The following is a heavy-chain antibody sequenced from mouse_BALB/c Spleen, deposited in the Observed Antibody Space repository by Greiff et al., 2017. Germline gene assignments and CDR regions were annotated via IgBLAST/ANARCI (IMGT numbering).Heavy chain of an antibody. CDR3: ASSEGNYYAMDY. Sequence: VQLQQSGAELVKPGASVKMSCTASGFTFKDYYMHWVKQRPEQGLEWIGRIDPANGNTKYDPKFQGKATITADTSSNTAYLQLSSLTSEATAVYYCASSEGNYYAMDYWGQGTSVTVSS. CDR1: GFTFKDYY. CDR2: IDPANGNT. J-gene: IGHJ4*01. V-gene: IGHV14-3*02. D-gene: IGHD2-1*01.